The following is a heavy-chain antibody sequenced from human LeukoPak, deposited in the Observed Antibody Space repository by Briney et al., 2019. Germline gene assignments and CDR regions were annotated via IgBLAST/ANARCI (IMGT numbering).Heavy chain of an antibody. CDR3: ANAVDSSGWYWVGYYFDY. CDR2: ISSSSSYI. D-gene: IGHD6-19*01. CDR1: GFTFSSYS. Sequence: GGSLRLSCAASGFTFSSYSMNWVRQAPGKGLEWVSSISSSSSYIYYADSVKGRFTISRDNSKNTLYLQMNSLRAEDTAVYYCANAVDSSGWYWVGYYFDYWGQGTLVTVSS. J-gene: IGHJ4*02. V-gene: IGHV3-21*04.